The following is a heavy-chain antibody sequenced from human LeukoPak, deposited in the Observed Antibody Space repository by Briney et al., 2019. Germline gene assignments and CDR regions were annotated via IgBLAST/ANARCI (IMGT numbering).Heavy chain of an antibody. V-gene: IGHV4-4*02. CDR3: ARDYRITMVRGVIIDAFDI. D-gene: IGHD3-10*01. CDR1: GGSISSSNW. CDR2: IYTSGST. J-gene: IGHJ3*02. Sequence: SETLSLTCAASGGSISSSNWWSWVRQPPGKGLEWIGRIYTSGSTNYNPSLKSRVTMSVDTSKNQFSLKLSSVTAADTAVYYCARDYRITMVRGVIIDAFDIWGQGTMVTVSS.